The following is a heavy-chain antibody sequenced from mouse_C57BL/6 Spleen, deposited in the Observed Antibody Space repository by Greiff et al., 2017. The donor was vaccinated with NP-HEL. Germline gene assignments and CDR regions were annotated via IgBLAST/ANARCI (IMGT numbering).Heavy chain of an antibody. CDR1: GYSFTGYY. D-gene: IGHD4-1*01. J-gene: IGHJ3*01. CDR3: AINWEEFAY. Sequence: VQLKESGPELVKPGASVKISCKASGYSFTGYYMNWVKQSPEKSLEWIGEINPSTGGTTYNQKFKAKATLTVDKSSSTAYMQLKSLTSEDSAVYYCAINWEEFAYWGQGTLVTVSA. CDR2: INPSTGGT. V-gene: IGHV1-42*01.